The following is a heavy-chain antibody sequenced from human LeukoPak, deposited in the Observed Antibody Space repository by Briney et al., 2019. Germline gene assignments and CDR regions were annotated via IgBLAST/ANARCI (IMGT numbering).Heavy chain of an antibody. CDR2: ISSNGGST. D-gene: IGHD6-13*01. Sequence: PGGSLRLSCAASGFTFSGYAMHWVRQAPGKGLEYVSAISSNGGSTYYANSVKGRFTISRDNSKNTLYLQMGSLRAEDMAVYYCARVFSSSWDYYFDYWGQGTLVTVSS. V-gene: IGHV3-64*01. CDR1: GFTFSGYA. CDR3: ARVFSSSWDYYFDY. J-gene: IGHJ4*02.